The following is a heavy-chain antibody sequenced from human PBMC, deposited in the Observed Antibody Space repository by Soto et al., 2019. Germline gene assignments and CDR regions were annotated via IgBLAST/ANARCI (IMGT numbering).Heavy chain of an antibody. CDR3: VRDGEIGEWNFAY. D-gene: IGHD3-3*01. Sequence: QVQLVESGGGVVQPGRSLRLSCATSGFTFSEQGIHWVRQAPGKGLEWVAFMWPDGSGEVYVGYVRGRLTSARDNAKSTVFLQMDSLRAEDTAVYYWVRDGEIGEWNFAYWGQGTLVTVSS. V-gene: IGHV3-33*01. CDR1: GFTFSEQG. J-gene: IGHJ4*02. CDR2: MWPDGSGE.